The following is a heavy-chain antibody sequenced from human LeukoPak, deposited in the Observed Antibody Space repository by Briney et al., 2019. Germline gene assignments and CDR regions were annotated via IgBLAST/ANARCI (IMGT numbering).Heavy chain of an antibody. V-gene: IGHV3-30*02. D-gene: IGHD3-22*01. CDR1: GFTFSSYG. Sequence: PGGSLRLSCAASGFTFSSYGMHWVRQAPGKGLEWVAFIRYDGSNKYYADSVKGRFTISRDNSKNTLYLQMNSLRAEDTAVYYCSKKGYYEAYFDYWGQGTLVTVSS. CDR3: SKKGYYEAYFDY. CDR2: IRYDGSNK. J-gene: IGHJ4*02.